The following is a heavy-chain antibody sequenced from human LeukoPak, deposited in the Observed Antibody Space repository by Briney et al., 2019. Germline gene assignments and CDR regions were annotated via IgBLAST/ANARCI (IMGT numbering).Heavy chain of an antibody. V-gene: IGHV3-23*01. J-gene: IGHJ4*02. CDR1: GFTFSSYA. D-gene: IGHD3-22*01. CDR2: ISGSGGST. Sequence: QPGGSLRLSCAASGFTFSSYAMSWVRRAPGQGLEWVSAISGSGGSTYYADSVKGRFTISRDNSKNTLYLQMNSLRAEDTAVYYCAKEPYDSSGYEYYFDYWGQGTLVTVSS. CDR3: AKEPYDSSGYEYYFDY.